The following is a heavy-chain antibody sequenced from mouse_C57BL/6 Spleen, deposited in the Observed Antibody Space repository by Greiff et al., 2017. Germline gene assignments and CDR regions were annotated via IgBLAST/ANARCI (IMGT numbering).Heavy chain of an antibody. CDR1: GYAFSSYW. Sequence: QVQLKQSGAELVKPGASVKISCKASGYAFSSYWVNWVKQRPGKGLEWIGQIYPGDGDTNYNGKFKGKATLTADKSSSTAYMQLSSLTSEDSAVYFCARLREDSYWGQGTTLTVSS. J-gene: IGHJ2*01. CDR2: IYPGDGDT. V-gene: IGHV1-80*01. CDR3: ARLREDSY. D-gene: IGHD2-12*01.